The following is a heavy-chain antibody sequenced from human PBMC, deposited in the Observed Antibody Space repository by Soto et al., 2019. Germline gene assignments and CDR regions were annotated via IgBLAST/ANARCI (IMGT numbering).Heavy chain of an antibody. CDR1: GFTFSSYA. D-gene: IGHD3-9*01. V-gene: IGHV3-23*01. J-gene: IGHJ4*02. CDR2: ISGSGGST. CDR3: AKGQDDILTGYYFDY. Sequence: GGSLRLSCAASGFTFSSYAMSWVRQAPGKGLEWVSAISGSGGSTYYADSVKGRFTISRDNSKNTLYLQMNSLRAEDTAVYYCAKGQDDILTGYYFDYCGQGTLVTVSS.